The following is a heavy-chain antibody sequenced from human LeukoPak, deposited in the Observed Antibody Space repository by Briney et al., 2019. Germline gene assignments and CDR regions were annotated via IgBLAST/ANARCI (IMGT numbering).Heavy chain of an antibody. J-gene: IGHJ4*02. CDR1: GYTFTSYG. V-gene: IGHV1-18*01. CDR2: ISAYNGNT. D-gene: IGHD3-22*01. CDR3: ARAPSGYYDSSGYYYEGPVFDY. Sequence: GASVKVSCKASGYTFTSYGISWVRQAPGQGLEWMGWISAYNGNTNYAQKLQGRVTMTTDTSTSTAYMELSSLRSEDTAVYYRARAPSGYYDSSGYYYEGPVFDYWGQGTLVTVSS.